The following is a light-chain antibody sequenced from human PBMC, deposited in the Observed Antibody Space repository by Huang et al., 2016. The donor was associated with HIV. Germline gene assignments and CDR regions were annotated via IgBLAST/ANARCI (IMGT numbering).Light chain of an antibody. CDR2: GAS. V-gene: IGKV3-15*01. CDR1: QSVRSN. J-gene: IGKJ5*01. CDR3: QQYNNWPIT. Sequence: EIVMTQSTATLSVSPGERATLSCRASQSVRSNLAWYQQKPGQAPRLLIYGASTRATGSPARFSGSGSGTEFTLTISSLQSEDFAVYYCQQYNNWPITFGQGTRLEIK.